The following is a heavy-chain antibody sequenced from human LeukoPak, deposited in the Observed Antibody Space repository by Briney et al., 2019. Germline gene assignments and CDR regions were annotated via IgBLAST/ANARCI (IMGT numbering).Heavy chain of an antibody. CDR3: AKDGLAVAGTMFDY. J-gene: IGHJ4*02. CDR2: ISYDGSNK. Sequence: PGRSLRLSCAASGFTFSSYGMHWVRQAPGKGLEWVAVISYDGSNKYYADSVKGRFTISRDNSKNTLYLQMNSLRAEDTALYYCAKDGLAVAGTMFDYWGQGTLVTVSS. D-gene: IGHD6-19*01. CDR1: GFTFSSYG. V-gene: IGHV3-30*18.